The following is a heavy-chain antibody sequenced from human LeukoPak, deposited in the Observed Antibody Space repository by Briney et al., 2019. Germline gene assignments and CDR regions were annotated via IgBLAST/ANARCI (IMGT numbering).Heavy chain of an antibody. D-gene: IGHD2-21*02. CDR1: GYSFTSYW. V-gene: IGHV5-51*01. CDR3: ARPSPYCGGDCYFDI. CDR2: IYPGDSDT. Sequence: GESLKISCKGSGYSFTSYWIGWVRQMPGEGLEWMGIIYPGDSDTRYSPSFQGQVTISADKSISIAYLQWSSLKASDTAMFYCARPSPYCGGDCYFDIWGQGTMVTVSS. J-gene: IGHJ3*02.